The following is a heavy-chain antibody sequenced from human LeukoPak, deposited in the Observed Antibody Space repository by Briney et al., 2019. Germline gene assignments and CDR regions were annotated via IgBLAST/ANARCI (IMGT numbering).Heavy chain of an antibody. V-gene: IGHV4-4*07. CDR3: AVWNYYRSGSYLPT. CDR1: GGSISSYY. Sequence: SETLSLTCTVSGGSISSYYWSWIRQPAGKGLEWIGRIYTSGSTNYNPSLKSRVTISVDTSKNQFSLKLSSVTAADTAVYYCAVWNYYRSGSYLPTWGQGTLVTVSS. CDR2: IYTSGST. D-gene: IGHD3-10*01. J-gene: IGHJ5*02.